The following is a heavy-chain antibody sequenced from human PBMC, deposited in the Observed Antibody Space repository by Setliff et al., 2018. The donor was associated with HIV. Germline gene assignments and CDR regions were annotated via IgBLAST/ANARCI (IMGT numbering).Heavy chain of an antibody. Sequence: SETLSLTCTVSGGSISSSSYYWGWIRQPPGKGLEWIGSIYYSGSTYYNPSLKSRVTISVDTSKNQFSLKLSSVTAADTAVYYCARRMSSGSYYDYWGQGTLVTAPQ. V-gene: IGHV4-39*01. J-gene: IGHJ4*02. CDR2: IYYSGST. D-gene: IGHD1-26*01. CDR1: GGSISSSSYY. CDR3: ARRMSSGSYYDY.